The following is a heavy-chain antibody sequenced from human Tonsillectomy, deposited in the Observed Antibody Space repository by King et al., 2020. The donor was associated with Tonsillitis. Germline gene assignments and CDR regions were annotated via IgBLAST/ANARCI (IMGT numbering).Heavy chain of an antibody. CDR2: ISYDGGNK. Sequence: VQLVESGGGVVQPGRSLRLSCAASGFTFSSYGMHWVRQAPGKGLEWVAVISYDGGNKYYADSVKGRFTISRDNSKNTLYLQMKSLRAEDTAVYYCAKDARGYSYGCCVGYFDYWGQGTLVTVSS. D-gene: IGHD5-18*01. CDR3: AKDARGYSYGCCVGYFDY. J-gene: IGHJ4*02. CDR1: GFTFSSYG. V-gene: IGHV3-30*18.